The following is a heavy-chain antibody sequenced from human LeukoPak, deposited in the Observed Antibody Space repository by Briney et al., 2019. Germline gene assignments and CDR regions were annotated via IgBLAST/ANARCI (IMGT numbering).Heavy chain of an antibody. CDR3: AAYPGDYASFDY. CDR2: INWNGGSI. V-gene: IGHV3-20*04. J-gene: IGHJ4*02. CDR1: GFTFHHYG. Sequence: RTGGSLRLSCAASGFTFHHYGMSWVRQAPGKGLEWVSGINWNGGSIGYADSVKGRFTISRDNANNSLYMQMNGLRAEDTAFYYCAAYPGDYASFDYWGQGTLVTVSS. D-gene: IGHD4-17*01.